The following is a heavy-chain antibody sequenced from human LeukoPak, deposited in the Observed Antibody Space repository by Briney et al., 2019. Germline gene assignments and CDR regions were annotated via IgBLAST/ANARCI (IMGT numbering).Heavy chain of an antibody. J-gene: IGHJ4*02. CDR3: ARDGDSAVATRVFDY. D-gene: IGHD5-18*01. Sequence: PGGSLRLSCAASGFTFSSHGIHWVRQAPGKGLEWVAVIWYDGSNKYYADSVKGRFTISRDNSKNTLCLQMNSLRVEDTAVYYCARDGDSAVATRVFDYWGQGTLVTVSS. CDR2: IWYDGSNK. CDR1: GFTFSSHG. V-gene: IGHV3-33*01.